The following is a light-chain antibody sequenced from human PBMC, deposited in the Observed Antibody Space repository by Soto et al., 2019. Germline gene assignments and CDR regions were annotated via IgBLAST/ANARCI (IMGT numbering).Light chain of an antibody. CDR2: LNSDGSH. V-gene: IGLV4-69*01. Sequence: QPVLTQSPSASASLGASVQLTCTLSSGHSSYAIAWHQQQPEKGPRYLMKLNSDGSHGKGDGIPDRFSGSSSGAERYLTISSLQSEDEADYYCQTWGTGIVVFGGGTKLTVL. J-gene: IGLJ2*01. CDR3: QTWGTGIVV. CDR1: SGHSSYA.